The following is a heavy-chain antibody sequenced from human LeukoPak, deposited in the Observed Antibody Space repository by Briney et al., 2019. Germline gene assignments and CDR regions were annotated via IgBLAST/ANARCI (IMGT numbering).Heavy chain of an antibody. CDR2: INPNSGGT. J-gene: IGHJ4*02. D-gene: IGHD5-18*01. CDR1: GYTFTGYY. CDR3: ARFKESWIQLWLLDY. V-gene: IGHV1-2*02. Sequence: ASVKVSCKASGYTFTGYYMHWVRQAPGQGLEWMGWINPNSGGTNYAQKFQGRVTMTRDTSISTAYMELSRLRSDDTAVYYCARFKESWIQLWLLDYWGQGTLVTVSS.